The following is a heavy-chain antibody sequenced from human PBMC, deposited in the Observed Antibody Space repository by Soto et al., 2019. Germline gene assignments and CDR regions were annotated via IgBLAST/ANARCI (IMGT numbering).Heavy chain of an antibody. CDR2: IWYDGSNK. D-gene: IGHD5-12*01. V-gene: IGHV3-33*01. CDR3: ARDDSPYSGYDRAFDY. Sequence: VQLVESGGGVVQPGRSLRLSCAASGFTFSSYGMHWVRQAPGKGLEWVAVIWYDGSNKYYADSVKGRFTISRDNSKNTLYLQMNSLRAEDTAVYYCARDDSPYSGYDRAFDYWGQGTLVTVSS. CDR1: GFTFSSYG. J-gene: IGHJ4*02.